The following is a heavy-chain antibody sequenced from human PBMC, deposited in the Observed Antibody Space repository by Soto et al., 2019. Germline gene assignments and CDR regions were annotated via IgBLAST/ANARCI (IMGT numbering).Heavy chain of an antibody. D-gene: IGHD6-6*01. CDR3: ARRGGTYSGSGYYYGRDV. V-gene: IGHV5-51*01. Sequence: GESLKISCNASGFSLNTYWIGWVRQKPGKGLEWMGSIFPGDSDTRYSPSFQGQVIISADRSISTAYLQWRSLKASDTAIYYCARRGGTYSGSGYYYGRDVWGQGTTVTVSS. CDR1: GFSLNTYW. J-gene: IGHJ6*02. CDR2: IFPGDSDT.